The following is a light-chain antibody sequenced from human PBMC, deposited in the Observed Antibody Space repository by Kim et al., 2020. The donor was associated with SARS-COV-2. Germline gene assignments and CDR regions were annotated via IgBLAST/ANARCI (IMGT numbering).Light chain of an antibody. J-gene: IGLJ2*01. CDR2: YDS. V-gene: IGLV3-21*04. Sequence: SYELTQPPSVSVAPGKTARITCGGNNIGSKSVNWYQQKPGQAPVLVIYYDSDRPSGIPERFSGSNSGNTATLTISRVEAGDEADYYCQVWDSGVVFG. CDR3: QVWDSGVV. CDR1: NIGSKS.